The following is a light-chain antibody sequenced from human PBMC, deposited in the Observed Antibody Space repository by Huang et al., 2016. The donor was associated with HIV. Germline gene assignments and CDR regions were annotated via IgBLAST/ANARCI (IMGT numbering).Light chain of an antibody. J-gene: IGKJ4*01. V-gene: IGKV1-39*01. CDR3: QQSYNTPLT. Sequence: DIQMTQSPSSLSASVGDRVTITCRASQSINSYFNWYQQKTGKAPKVLIYAASSLQSGVPSRFSGSGSGTDFTLTINSLQPEDFAIYYCQQSYNTPLTFGGGTRLEIK. CDR2: AAS. CDR1: QSINSY.